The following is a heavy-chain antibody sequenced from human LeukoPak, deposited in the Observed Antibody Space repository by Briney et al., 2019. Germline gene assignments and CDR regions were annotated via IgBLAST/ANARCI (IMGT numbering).Heavy chain of an antibody. J-gene: IGHJ4*02. CDR1: GYTFSSYG. V-gene: IGHV1-18*01. CDR3: ARTLADYGGISYYSDY. D-gene: IGHD4-23*01. Sequence: GASVKVSCKASGYTFSSYGISWVRQAPGQGLEWMGWTSPYSGKTNYAQKLQGRVTMTTDTSTTTVYMELGSLRSDDTAVYYCARTLADYGGISYYSDYWGQGTQVTVSS. CDR2: TSPYSGKT.